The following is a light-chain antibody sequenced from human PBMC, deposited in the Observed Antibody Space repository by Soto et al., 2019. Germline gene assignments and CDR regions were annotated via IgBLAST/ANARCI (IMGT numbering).Light chain of an antibody. J-gene: IGKJ5*01. Sequence: DIVMTQSPDSLAVSLGERATINCKSSQSVLYSSNNKNYLVWYQQKPGQPPKVLIYWASTRESGVPDRFSGSGSGPDFTLTISSLQAEDVAVYFCQQYYSTPHTFGQGTRLEIK. CDR1: QSVLYSSNNKNY. CDR2: WAS. V-gene: IGKV4-1*01. CDR3: QQYYSTPHT.